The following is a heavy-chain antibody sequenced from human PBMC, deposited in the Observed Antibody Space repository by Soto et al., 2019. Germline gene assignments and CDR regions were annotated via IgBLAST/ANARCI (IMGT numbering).Heavy chain of an antibody. CDR1: GFSFSSYA. CDR2: ISGSGGMT. V-gene: IGHV3-23*01. J-gene: IGHJ4*02. Sequence: GCSLRRSCAASGFSFSSYALSWVRQAPGKGLEWVSAISGSGGMTNYADSVKSRFTISRDNSKNTRYLQINSRRSEDTAVYYWAIVPINIVVVLITGEYWGQGSLVTVSS. D-gene: IGHD3-22*01. CDR3: AIVPINIVVVLITGEY.